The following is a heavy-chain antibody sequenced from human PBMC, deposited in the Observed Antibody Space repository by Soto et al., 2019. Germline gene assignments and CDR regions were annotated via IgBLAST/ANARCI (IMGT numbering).Heavy chain of an antibody. V-gene: IGHV3-23*01. D-gene: IGHD6-13*01. CDR1: GFTFRSIA. J-gene: IGHJ4*02. CDR2: ISGSGGST. CDR3: ALIGQQLIGTKLRDY. Sequence: EVQLLESGGDWEHPGGSLRPSVEASGFTFRSIAMAWFRQAPGKGLGWVSGISGSGGSTYYVDSVKGRFTISRDNSKNTLYLQMNSLRAEDTAVYYCALIGQQLIGTKLRDYWGQGTLVAVSS.